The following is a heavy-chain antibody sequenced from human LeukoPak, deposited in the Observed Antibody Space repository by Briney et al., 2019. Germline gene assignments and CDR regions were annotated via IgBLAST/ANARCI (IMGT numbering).Heavy chain of an antibody. CDR2: IKQDGTEK. J-gene: IGHJ4*02. V-gene: IGHV3-7*04. D-gene: IGHD6-6*01. CDR1: GFTFSSYW. Sequence: GGSLRLSCAASGFTFSSYWMSWVRQAPGEGLEWVANIKQDGTEKYYMDSVKGRFSISRDNAKNSLCLQMNALRAEDTAVYYCARDVRPDYWGQGTLVTVST. CDR3: ARDVRPDY.